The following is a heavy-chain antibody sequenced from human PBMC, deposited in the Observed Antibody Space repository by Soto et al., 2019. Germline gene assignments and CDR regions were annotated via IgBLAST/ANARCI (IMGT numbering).Heavy chain of an antibody. CDR3: ARTVYYYDSSGYYPMAYYFDY. Sequence: GESLKLSCKGSGYSFTSYWISWVRQMPGKGLEWMGRIDPSDSYTNYSPSFQGHVTISADKSISTAYLQWSSLKASDTAMYYCARTVYYYDSSGYYPMAYYFDYWGQGTLVTVSS. J-gene: IGHJ4*02. V-gene: IGHV5-10-1*01. CDR2: IDPSDSYT. CDR1: GYSFTSYW. D-gene: IGHD3-22*01.